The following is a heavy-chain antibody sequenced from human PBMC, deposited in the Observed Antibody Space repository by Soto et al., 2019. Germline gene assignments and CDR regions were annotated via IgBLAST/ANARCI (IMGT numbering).Heavy chain of an antibody. CDR1: GFTFSSYG. CDR3: ARGPDTLEMATNWPFDC. V-gene: IGHV3-33*01. CDR2: IWYDGSNK. J-gene: IGHJ4*02. Sequence: QVQLVESGGGVVQPGRSLRLSCAASGFTFSSYGMHWVRQAPGKGLEWVAVIWYDGSNKYYADSVKGRFTISRDNSKNTLYLQMNSLRAEDTAVYYCARGPDTLEMATNWPFDCWGQGTLVTVSS. D-gene: IGHD5-12*01.